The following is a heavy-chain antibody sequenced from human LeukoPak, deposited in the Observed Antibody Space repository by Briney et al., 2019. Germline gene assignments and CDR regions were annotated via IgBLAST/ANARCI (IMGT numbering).Heavy chain of an antibody. D-gene: IGHD6-6*01. Sequence: SETLSLTCTVSGGSVSTYYWNWIRQPPGKGLEWIGYIYHSGSTNYNPSLQSRVTISVDTSKNQFSLNLSSVTAADTAVYYCARGGAARLHFQNWGQGTLVTVSS. J-gene: IGHJ1*01. V-gene: IGHV4-59*02. CDR1: GGSVSTYY. CDR2: IYHSGST. CDR3: ARGGAARLHFQN.